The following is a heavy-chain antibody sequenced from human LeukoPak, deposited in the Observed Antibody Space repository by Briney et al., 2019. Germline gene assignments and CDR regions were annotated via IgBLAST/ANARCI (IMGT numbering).Heavy chain of an antibody. CDR3: AAFSGSYLRFDY. J-gene: IGHJ4*02. D-gene: IGHD1-26*01. CDR1: GGSINRYY. Sequence: SETLSLTCTVSGGSINRYYWNWIRQSPGKGLEWIGHIYYSGSTDYNPSLGSRVTISIDTSKNQFSLRLNSVTAADTAVYFCAAFSGSYLRFDYWGQGSLVTVSS. V-gene: IGHV4-59*03. CDR2: IYYSGST.